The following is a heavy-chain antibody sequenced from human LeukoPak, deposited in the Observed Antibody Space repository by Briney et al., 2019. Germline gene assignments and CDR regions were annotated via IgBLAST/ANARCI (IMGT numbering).Heavy chain of an antibody. CDR2: INHSGST. CDR3: ARTILRYFDWRLDY. V-gene: IGHV4-34*01. Sequence: SETLSLTCAVYGGSFSGYYWSWIRQPPGKGLEWIGEINHSGSTNYNPSLKSRVTISVDTSKNQFSLKLSSVTAADTAVYYCARTILRYFDWRLDYWGQGTLVTVSP. D-gene: IGHD3-9*01. CDR1: GGSFSGYY. J-gene: IGHJ4*02.